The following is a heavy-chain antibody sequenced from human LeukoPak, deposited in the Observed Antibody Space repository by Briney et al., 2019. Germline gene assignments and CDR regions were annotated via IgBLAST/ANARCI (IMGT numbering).Heavy chain of an antibody. V-gene: IGHV4-59*01. CDR3: ARDRKEQWLLGYFDY. J-gene: IGHJ4*02. CDR2: IYYSGST. Sequence: KTSETLSLTCTVSGGSISSYYWSWIRQPPGKGLEWIGYIYYSGSTNYNPSLKSRVTISVDTSKNQFSLKLSSVTAADTAVYYCARDRKEQWLLGYFDYWGQGTLVTVSS. D-gene: IGHD6-19*01. CDR1: GGSISSYY.